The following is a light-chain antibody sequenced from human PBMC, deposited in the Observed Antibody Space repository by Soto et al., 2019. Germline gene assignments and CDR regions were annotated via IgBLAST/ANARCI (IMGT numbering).Light chain of an antibody. V-gene: IGLV4-69*01. CDR1: SGHSSYA. J-gene: IGLJ2*01. CDR2: LNSDGSH. Sequence: QPVLTQSPSATASLGASVKLTYTLSSGHSSYAIAWHQQQPEKGPRYLMKLNSDGSHSKGDGIPDRFSGSSSGAERYLTISSLQSDDEADYYCQTWGTGTVVFGGGTKLTVL. CDR3: QTWGTGTVV.